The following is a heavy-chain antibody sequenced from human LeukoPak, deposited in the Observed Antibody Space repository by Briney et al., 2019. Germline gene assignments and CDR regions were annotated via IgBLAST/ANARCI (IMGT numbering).Heavy chain of an antibody. Sequence: GGSLRLSCAASGFTFSSYGMHWVRQAPGKGLEWVAFIRYDGSNKYYADSVKGRFTISRDNSKNTLYLQMNSLRAEDTAVYYCARDKLGQVPAATGENYYYYYYMDVWGKGPRSPSP. CDR1: GFTFSSYG. J-gene: IGHJ6*03. V-gene: IGHV3-30*02. CDR3: ARDKLGQVPAATGENYYYYYYMDV. D-gene: IGHD2-2*01. CDR2: IRYDGSNK.